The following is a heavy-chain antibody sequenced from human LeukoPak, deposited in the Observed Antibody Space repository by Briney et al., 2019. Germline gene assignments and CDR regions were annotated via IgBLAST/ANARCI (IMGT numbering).Heavy chain of an antibody. CDR1: GGSITSDSYY. V-gene: IGHV4-30-2*01. J-gene: IGHJ4*02. Sequence: SETLSLTCTVSGGSITSDSYYWSWIRQPPGKGLEWIAYIYHTGSTYYNPSLRSRVTLSVDRSKNQFSLRLSSVTAADAAVYYCARDSGGYAADYWGQGILVTVSS. D-gene: IGHD5-12*01. CDR3: ARDSGGYAADY. CDR2: IYHTGST.